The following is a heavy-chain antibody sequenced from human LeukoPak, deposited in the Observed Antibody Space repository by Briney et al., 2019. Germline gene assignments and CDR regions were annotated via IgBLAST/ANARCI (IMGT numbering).Heavy chain of an antibody. V-gene: IGHV1-2*02. J-gene: IGHJ3*02. CDR2: INPNSGGT. CDR3: ARAPGDILVVPAAIRAFDI. CDR1: GYTFTGYY. D-gene: IGHD2-2*02. Sequence: AAVKVSCKASGYTFTGYYMHWVRQAPGQGLEWVGWINPNSGGTNYAQKFQGRVTMTRDTSISTAYMELSRLRSDDTAVYYCARAPGDILVVPAAIRAFDIWGQGTMFTVSS.